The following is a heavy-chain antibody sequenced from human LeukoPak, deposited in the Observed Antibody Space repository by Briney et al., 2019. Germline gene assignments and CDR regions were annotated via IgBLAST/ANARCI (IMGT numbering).Heavy chain of an antibody. CDR3: ARVRGYSYGDLFVEDAFDI. Sequence: PGGSLRLSCAASGFTFSSYAMSWIRQPPGKGLEWIGYIYYSGSTNYNPSLKSRVTISLNTSKNQFSLKLSSVTAADTAVYYCARVRGYSYGDLFVEDAFDIWGQGTMVTVSS. D-gene: IGHD5-18*01. J-gene: IGHJ3*02. V-gene: IGHV4-59*01. CDR2: IYYSGST. CDR1: GFTFSSYA.